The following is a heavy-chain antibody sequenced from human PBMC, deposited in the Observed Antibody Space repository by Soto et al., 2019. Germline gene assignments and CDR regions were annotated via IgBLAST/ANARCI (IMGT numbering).Heavy chain of an antibody. J-gene: IGHJ6*02. CDR3: ASHSGSSPEGRYYYGMDV. CDR2: IIHIFGTA. Sequence: QVQLVQSGAEVKKPGSSVKVSCNASGGTFSSYAISWVRQAPGQGLEWMGGIIHIFGTADYAQKFQGRVTITADESTSTAYMELRSLRSEDTAVYYCASHSGSSPEGRYYYGMDVWGQGTTVTVSS. D-gene: IGHD1-26*01. V-gene: IGHV1-69*12. CDR1: GGTFSSYA.